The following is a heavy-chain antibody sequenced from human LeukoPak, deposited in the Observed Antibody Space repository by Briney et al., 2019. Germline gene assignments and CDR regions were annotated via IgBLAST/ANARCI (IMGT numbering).Heavy chain of an antibody. V-gene: IGHV4-59*01. J-gene: IGHJ4*02. CDR1: GGSISSYY. CDR3: AREYSYGSYFDY. Sequence: NPSDTLSLTCSVSGGSISSYYWSWIRQPPGKGLEWIGYIYYSGSTNYNPSLKSRVTISVDTCKNQFSMKLSSVTAADTAVYYCAREYSYGSYFDYWGQGTLVSVSS. CDR2: IYYSGST. D-gene: IGHD5-18*01.